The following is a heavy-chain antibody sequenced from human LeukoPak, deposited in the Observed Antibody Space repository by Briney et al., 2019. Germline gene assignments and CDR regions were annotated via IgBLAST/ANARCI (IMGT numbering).Heavy chain of an antibody. D-gene: IGHD2-2*01. V-gene: IGHV1-69*06. Sequence: GASVKVSCKASGGTFSSYAISWVRQAPGQGLEGMGGIIPIFGTANYAQKFQGRVTITADKSTSTAYMELSSLRSEDTAVYYCARTIVVVTYYYYYMDVWGKGTTVTVSS. CDR2: IIPIFGTA. CDR1: GGTFSSYA. CDR3: ARTIVVVTYYYYYMDV. J-gene: IGHJ6*03.